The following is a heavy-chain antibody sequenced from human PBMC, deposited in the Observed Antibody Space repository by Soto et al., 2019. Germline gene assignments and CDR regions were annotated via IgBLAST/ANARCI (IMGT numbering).Heavy chain of an antibody. V-gene: IGHV4-39*01. CDR2: IYYSGST. CDR1: GGSISSSSYY. D-gene: IGHD2-15*01. CDR3: ARGYCSGGSCYSGGYSYGPQAVDY. J-gene: IGHJ4*02. Sequence: LSLTCTVSGGSISSSSYYWGWIRQPPGKGLEWIGSIYYSGSTYYNPSLKSRVTISVDTSKNQFSLKLSSVTAADTAVYYCARGYCSGGSCYSGGYSYGPQAVDYWGQGTLVTVSS.